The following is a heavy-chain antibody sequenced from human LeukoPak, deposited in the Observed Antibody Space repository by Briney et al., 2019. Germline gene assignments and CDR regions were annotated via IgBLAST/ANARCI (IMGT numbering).Heavy chain of an antibody. CDR1: GGTFSSYA. Sequence: SVKVSCKASGGTFSSYAISWVRQAPGQGLEWMGRIIPILGIANYAQKFQGRVTITADKSTSTAYMELSSLRSEDTAVYYCARGKGTNWFDPWGQGTLLTVSS. CDR3: ARGKGTNWFDP. CDR2: IIPILGIA. V-gene: IGHV1-69*04. J-gene: IGHJ5*02.